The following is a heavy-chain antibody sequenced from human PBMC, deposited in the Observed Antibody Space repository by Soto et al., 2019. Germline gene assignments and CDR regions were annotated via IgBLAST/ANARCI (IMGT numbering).Heavy chain of an antibody. CDR2: ISSSSSYI. J-gene: IGHJ4*02. CDR1: GSTFSSYS. D-gene: IGHD2-2*01. CDR3: ANSPRYCSSTSCYEYFDY. V-gene: IGHV3-21*01. Sequence: GGSLRLSCAASGSTFSSYSMNWVRQAPGKGLEWVSSISSSSSYIYYADSVKGRFTISRDNAKNSLYLQMNSLRAEDTAVYYCANSPRYCSSTSCYEYFDYWGQGTLVTVSS.